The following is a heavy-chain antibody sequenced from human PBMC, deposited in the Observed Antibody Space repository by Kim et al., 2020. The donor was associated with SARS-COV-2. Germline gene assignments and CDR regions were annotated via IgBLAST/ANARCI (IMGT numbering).Heavy chain of an antibody. V-gene: IGHV3-53*01. CDR3: ARSRRYNLYYGDPFGAFDI. D-gene: IGHD4-17*01. CDR1: GFTVSSNY. CDR2: IYSGGST. J-gene: IGHJ3*02. Sequence: GGSLRLSCAASGFTVSSNYMSWVRQAPGKGLEWVSVIYSGGSTYYADSVKGRFTISRDNSKNTLYLQMNSLRAEDTAVYYCARSRRYNLYYGDPFGAFDIWGQGTMVTVSS.